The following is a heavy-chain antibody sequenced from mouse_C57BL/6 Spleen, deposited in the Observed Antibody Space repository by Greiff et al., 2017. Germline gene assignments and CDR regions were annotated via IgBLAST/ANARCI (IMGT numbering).Heavy chain of an antibody. CDR3: ARSEDDYGYFDY. J-gene: IGHJ2*01. CDR1: GYTFTSYG. Sequence: VQLQQSGAELARPGASVKLSCKASGYTFTSYGISWVKQRTGQGLEWIGEIYPRSGNTYYNEKFKGKATLTADKSSSTAYMELRSLTSEDSAVYFCARSEDDYGYFDYWGQGTTLTVSS. V-gene: IGHV1-81*01. D-gene: IGHD2-4*01. CDR2: IYPRSGNT.